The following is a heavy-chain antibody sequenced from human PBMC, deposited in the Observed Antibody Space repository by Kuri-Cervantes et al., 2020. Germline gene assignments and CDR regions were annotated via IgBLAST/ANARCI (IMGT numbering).Heavy chain of an antibody. CDR1: GFTFSRYW. J-gene: IGHJ6*03. Sequence: GESLKISCAASGFTFSRYWMSWVRQAPGKGLEWVANIKQDGSEKYYVDSVKGRFTISRDNAKNSLYLQMNSLRAEDTAVYYCARGARYYYMDVWGKGTTVTVSS. CDR3: ARGARYYYMDV. V-gene: IGHV3-7*01. CDR2: IKQDGSEK.